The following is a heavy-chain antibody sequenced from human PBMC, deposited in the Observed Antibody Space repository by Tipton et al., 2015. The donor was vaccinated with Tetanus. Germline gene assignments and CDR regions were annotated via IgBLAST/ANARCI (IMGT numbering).Heavy chain of an antibody. CDR1: GVTVSTHY. D-gene: IGHD2-21*01. J-gene: IGHJ4*02. CDR2: IYPGGSK. Sequence: SLRLSCAASGVTVSTHYMSWVRQAPGRGLEWVAVIYPGGSKYHTDSVRGRFTISRETSKNTVYLQRTSLRAEDTAVDYCAGGYFSTRAFFEYWGLGTPVAVSP. V-gene: IGHV3-53*01. CDR3: AGGYFSTRAFFEY.